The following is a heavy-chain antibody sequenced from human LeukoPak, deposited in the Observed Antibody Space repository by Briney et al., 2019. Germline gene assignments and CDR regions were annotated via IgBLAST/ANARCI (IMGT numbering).Heavy chain of an antibody. J-gene: IGHJ4*02. CDR2: ISYHGSNK. CDR1: GFTFSSYG. V-gene: IGHV3-30*18. Sequence: GGSLRLSCAAPGFTFSSYGMHWVRQAPGKGLEWVAVISYHGSNKYYADSVKGRFTISRDNSKNTLYLQMNSLRAEDTAMYYCAKGHSSGWYYFDYWGQGTLVTVSS. CDR3: AKGHSSGWYYFDY. D-gene: IGHD6-19*01.